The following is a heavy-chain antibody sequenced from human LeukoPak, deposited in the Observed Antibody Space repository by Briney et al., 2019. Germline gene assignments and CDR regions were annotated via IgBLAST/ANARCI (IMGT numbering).Heavy chain of an antibody. CDR1: GYTFTGYY. Sequence: ASVKVSCKASGYTFTGYYMHWVRQAPGQGLEWMGWINPDSGGTNYAQKFQGRVTMTRDTSISTAYMELSRLRSDDTAVYYCARDGSFGSGWYYYYYYMDVWGKGTTVTVSS. V-gene: IGHV1-2*02. CDR2: INPDSGGT. J-gene: IGHJ6*03. CDR3: ARDGSFGSGWYYYYYYMDV. D-gene: IGHD6-19*01.